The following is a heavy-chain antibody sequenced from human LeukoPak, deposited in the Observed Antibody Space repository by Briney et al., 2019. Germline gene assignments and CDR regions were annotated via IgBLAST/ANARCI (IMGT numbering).Heavy chain of an antibody. Sequence: GGSLRLSCAASGFTIRSFWMSWVRQAPGKGLEWVANINPEGSRKNYVDSVKGRFTISRDNAKNSLYLQMNSLRDADTAVYYCTRDNLAVPGGDCWGQGTLVTVSS. J-gene: IGHJ4*02. V-gene: IGHV3-7*04. CDR2: INPEGSRK. CDR3: TRDNLAVPGGDC. CDR1: GFTIRSFW. D-gene: IGHD6-19*01.